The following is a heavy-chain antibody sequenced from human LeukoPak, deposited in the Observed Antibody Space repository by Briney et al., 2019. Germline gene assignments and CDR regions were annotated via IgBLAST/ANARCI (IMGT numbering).Heavy chain of an antibody. CDR3: ARDPGYITGWSGPHGMDV. V-gene: IGHV3-30*04. CDR1: GLIFSDYA. D-gene: IGHD6-19*01. J-gene: IGHJ6*02. Sequence: PGRSLRLSCAAYGLIFSDYAMHWVRQAPGKGLEWVAVISNDGSNKYYADSVKGRFTISRDNSKNRLYLQMNSQRTEDTAVYYCARDPGYITGWSGPHGMDVWGQGTTVTVSS. CDR2: ISNDGSNK.